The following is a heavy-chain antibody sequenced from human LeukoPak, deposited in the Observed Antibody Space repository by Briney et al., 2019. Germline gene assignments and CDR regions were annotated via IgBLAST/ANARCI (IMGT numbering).Heavy chain of an antibody. J-gene: IGHJ3*02. V-gene: IGHV3-13*04. D-gene: IGHD1-26*01. CDR3: ARPMGYSGLQVAFDI. Sequence: GGSLRLSCAASGFTFSDSDMHWVRDGTGKGLEWVSSIGSAGAPYYPGSVKGRFTISRENAKNSLYLQMNSLGAGDTAVYYCARPMGYSGLQVAFDIWGEGTMVSVSS. CDR1: GFTFSDSD. CDR2: IGSAGAP.